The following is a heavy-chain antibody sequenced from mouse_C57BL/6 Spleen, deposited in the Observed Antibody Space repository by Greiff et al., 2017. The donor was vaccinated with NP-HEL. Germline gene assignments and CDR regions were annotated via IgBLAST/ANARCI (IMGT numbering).Heavy chain of an antibody. V-gene: IGHV1-69*01. Sequence: QVQLQQPGAELVMPGASVKLSCKASGYTFTSYWMHWVKQRPGQGLEWIGEIDPSDSYTNYNQKFKGKSTLTIDKSSSTAYMQLSSLTSEDSAVYYCARFDGYSYYAMDYWGQRTSVTVSS. CDR1: GYTFTSYW. CDR3: ARFDGYSYYAMDY. D-gene: IGHD2-3*01. CDR2: IDPSDSYT. J-gene: IGHJ4*01.